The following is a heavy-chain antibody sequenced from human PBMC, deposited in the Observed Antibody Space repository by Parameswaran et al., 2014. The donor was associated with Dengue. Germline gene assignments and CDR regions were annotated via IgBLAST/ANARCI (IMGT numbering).Heavy chain of an antibody. D-gene: IGHD3-3*01. V-gene: IGHV4-59*01. CDR3: ARVSTYYDFWSGYYTRGPWFDP. J-gene: IGHJ5*02. CDR2: IYYSGST. Sequence: VRQAPGGLEWIGYIYYSGSTNYNPSLKSRVTISVDTSKNQFSLKLSSVTAADTAVYYCARVSTYYDFWSGYYTRGPWFDPWGQGTLVTVSS.